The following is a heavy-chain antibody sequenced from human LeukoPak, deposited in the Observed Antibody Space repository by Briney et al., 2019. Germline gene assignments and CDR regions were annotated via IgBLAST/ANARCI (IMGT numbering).Heavy chain of an antibody. Sequence: ASVKVSCKASGYTFTGYYMHWVRQAPGQGLEWMGWINPNSGGTNYAQKFQGRVTMTRDTSTSTAYMELRSLRSDDTAVYYCARVANWNYGLEYYFDYWGQGTLVTVSS. V-gene: IGHV1-2*02. J-gene: IGHJ4*02. CDR3: ARVANWNYGLEYYFDY. CDR1: GYTFTGYY. CDR2: INPNSGGT. D-gene: IGHD1-7*01.